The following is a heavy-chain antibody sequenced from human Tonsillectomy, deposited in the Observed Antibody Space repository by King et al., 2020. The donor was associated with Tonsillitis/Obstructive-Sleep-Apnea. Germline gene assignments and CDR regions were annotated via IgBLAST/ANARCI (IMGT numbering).Heavy chain of an antibody. CDR1: DGSFSGYY. Sequence: VQLQQWGAGLLKPSESLSLTCAVYDGSFSGYYWSWIRQPPGKGLEWIGEINHSGSTNYNPSLKSRVTISVDTSKNQFSLKLSSVTAADTAVYYCARGGANASSGYYCVRRTKYYYYYGMDVWGQGTTVTVSS. CDR3: ARGGANASSGYYCVRRTKYYYYYGMDV. D-gene: IGHD3-22*01. V-gene: IGHV4-34*01. J-gene: IGHJ6*02. CDR2: INHSGST.